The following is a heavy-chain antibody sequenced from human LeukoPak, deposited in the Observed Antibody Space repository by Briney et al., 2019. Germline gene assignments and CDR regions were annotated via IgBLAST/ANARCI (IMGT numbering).Heavy chain of an antibody. CDR2: INPDSGGT. CDR1: GYTFTGYY. Sequence: ASVKASCKASGYTFTGYYMHWVRQAPGQGLEWMGWINPDSGGTNYAQKFQDRVTMTRDTSISTAYMELSRLRSDDTAVYYCARWLELQWDAFDIWGQGTMLTVSS. CDR3: ARWLELQWDAFDI. D-gene: IGHD1-7*01. J-gene: IGHJ3*02. V-gene: IGHV1-2*02.